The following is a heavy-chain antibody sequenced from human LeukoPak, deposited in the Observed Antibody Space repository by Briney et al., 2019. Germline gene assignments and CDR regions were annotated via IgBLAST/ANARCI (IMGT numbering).Heavy chain of an antibody. Sequence: ETLSLTCTVSGGSISSYYWSWIRQPPGKGLEWIGYIYYSGSTNYNPSLESRVTISVDTSKNQFSLKLSSVTAADTAVYYCARGQLVRFDYWGQGTLVTVSS. CDR1: GGSISSYY. J-gene: IGHJ4*02. CDR3: ARGQLVRFDY. V-gene: IGHV4-59*08. D-gene: IGHD6-13*01. CDR2: IYYSGST.